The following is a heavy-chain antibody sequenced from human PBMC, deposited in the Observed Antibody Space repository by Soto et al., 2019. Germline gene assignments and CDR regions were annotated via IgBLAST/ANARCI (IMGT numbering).Heavy chain of an antibody. CDR2: IYYSGST. J-gene: IGHJ6*02. CDR1: GGSISSYY. Sequence: AETLSLTCTVSGGSISSYYWSWIRQPPGKGLEGIGYIYYSGSTNYNPSLKSRVTISVDTSNNQFSLKLSSVTAADTAVYYCAKARVDYGMDVWGQGTTVTVSS. CDR3: AKARVDYGMDV. D-gene: IGHD3-3*01. V-gene: IGHV4-59*01.